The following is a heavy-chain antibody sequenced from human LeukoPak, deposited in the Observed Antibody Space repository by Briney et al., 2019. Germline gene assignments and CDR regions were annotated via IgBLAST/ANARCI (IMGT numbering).Heavy chain of an antibody. D-gene: IGHD6-13*01. Sequence: GRSLRLSRAASGFTFDDYATHWVRQAPGKGLEWVSGISWNSGSIGYADSVKGRFTISRDNAKNSLYLQMNSLRAEDMALYYCAKDMAAAVNYYFDYWGQGTLVTVSS. J-gene: IGHJ4*02. CDR1: GFTFDDYA. CDR3: AKDMAAAVNYYFDY. V-gene: IGHV3-9*03. CDR2: ISWNSGSI.